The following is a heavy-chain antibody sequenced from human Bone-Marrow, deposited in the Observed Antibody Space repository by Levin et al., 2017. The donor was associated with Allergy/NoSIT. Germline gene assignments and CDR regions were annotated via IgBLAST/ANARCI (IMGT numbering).Heavy chain of an antibody. D-gene: IGHD3-9*01. CDR2: INWNSRNI. Sequence: GGSLRLSCSVSGFTFDDYAMHWVRQTPGRGLEWVSSINWNSRNIAYADSVRGRFTISRDNTENSLYLQMNSLRAEDTALYYCVKESLHDILTGLFDFWGQGTQVTVSS. J-gene: IGHJ4*02. V-gene: IGHV3-9*01. CDR3: VKESLHDILTGLFDF. CDR1: GFTFDDYA.